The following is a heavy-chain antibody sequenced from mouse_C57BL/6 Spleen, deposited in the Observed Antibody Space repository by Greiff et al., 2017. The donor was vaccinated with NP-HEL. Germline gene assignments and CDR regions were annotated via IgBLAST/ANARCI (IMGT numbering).Heavy chain of an antibody. V-gene: IGHV1-9*01. CDR1: GYTFTGYW. CDR3: ARKGVVPYYYAMDY. CDR2: ILPGSGST. J-gene: IGHJ4*01. Sequence: VKLMESGAELMKPGASVKLSCTATGYTFTGYWIEWVKPRPGPGLEWIVEILPGSGSTNYTEKFKGKATFTADTSSNTAYMQLSSLTTEDSAIYYCARKGVVPYYYAMDYWGQGTSVTVSS. D-gene: IGHD1-1*01.